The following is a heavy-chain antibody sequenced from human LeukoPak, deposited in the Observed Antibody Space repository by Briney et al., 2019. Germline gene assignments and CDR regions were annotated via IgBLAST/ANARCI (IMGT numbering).Heavy chain of an antibody. CDR3: ARGVPYYNFDRSKRVPWGFDY. CDR1: GGSISSYY. Sequence: SETLSLTYTVSGGSISSYYWSWIRQPPGKGLEWIGYIYYSGSTNYNPSLKSRVTISVDMSKNQFSLKLSSMTAADTAVYYCARGVPYYNFDRSKRVPWGFDYWGQGTLVTVSS. D-gene: IGHD3-9*01. J-gene: IGHJ4*02. CDR2: IYYSGST. V-gene: IGHV4-59*01.